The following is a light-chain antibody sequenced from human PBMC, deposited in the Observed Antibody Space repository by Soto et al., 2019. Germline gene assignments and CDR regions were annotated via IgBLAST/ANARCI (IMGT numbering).Light chain of an antibody. V-gene: IGKV1-8*01. CDR2: AAS. Sequence: AIRMTQSPSSLSASTGDRVTITCRASQGISSYLAWYQQKPGKAPKLLIYAASTLQSGVPSGFSGSGSETDFTLTISCLQSEDFATYYCQQYYSYPTFGPGTKVDIK. J-gene: IGKJ3*01. CDR3: QQYYSYPT. CDR1: QGISSY.